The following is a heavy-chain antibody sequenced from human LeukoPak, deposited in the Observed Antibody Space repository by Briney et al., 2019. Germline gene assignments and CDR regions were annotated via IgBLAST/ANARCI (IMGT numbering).Heavy chain of an antibody. CDR1: GESFSSYY. J-gene: IGHJ4*02. V-gene: IGHV4-34*01. D-gene: IGHD5-24*01. Sequence: SETLSLTCAVYGESFSSYYWSWIRQPPGKGLEWIGEINHSGDTNYNPSLKSRVTISVDTSKNQFSLKLSSVTAADTAVYYCARVDGDGYNIPDYWGQGTLVTVSS. CDR2: INHSGDT. CDR3: ARVDGDGYNIPDY.